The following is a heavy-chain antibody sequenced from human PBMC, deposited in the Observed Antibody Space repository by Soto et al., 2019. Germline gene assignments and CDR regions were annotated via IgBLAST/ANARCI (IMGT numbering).Heavy chain of an antibody. J-gene: IGHJ4*02. CDR1: GGSFASYA. Sequence: QVQLVQSGAEVKKPGSSVKVSCKAAGGSFASYAITWLRQAPGQGLECMGGIIPFFNTTAYAQKFHDRVTITAYEVTNTAYMQLSCLRSELASDSFCAGDYCSGSGKYLEYRGQGTLLIVSS. D-gene: IGHD3-10*01. CDR3: AGDYCSGSGKYLEY. CDR2: IIPFFNTT. V-gene: IGHV1-69*01.